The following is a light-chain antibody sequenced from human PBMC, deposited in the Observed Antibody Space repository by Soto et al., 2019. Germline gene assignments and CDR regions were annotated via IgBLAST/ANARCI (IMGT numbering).Light chain of an antibody. CDR2: EVN. J-gene: IGLJ1*01. Sequence: SVLTQPAPVSGSPRQSITISCTGASSDVGGYTYVSWYQQHPGKAPKLIIYEVNNRPSGVSHRFSGSKSGNTASLTISGLQAEDEADYYCSSYTSSSTLYVFGTGTKVTVL. CDR3: SSYTSSSTLYV. V-gene: IGLV2-14*01. CDR1: SSDVGGYTY.